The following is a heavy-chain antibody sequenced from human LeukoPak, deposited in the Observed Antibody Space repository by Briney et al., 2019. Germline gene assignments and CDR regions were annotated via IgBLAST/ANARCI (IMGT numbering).Heavy chain of an antibody. Sequence: PLASVKVSCKASGYTFTSYAMHWVRQAPGQRLEWMGWINAGNGNTKYSQKFQGRVTITRDTSASTAYMELSSLRSEDTAVYYCARSPRYCSSTSCYNAFDIWGQGTMVTVSS. V-gene: IGHV1-3*01. CDR1: GYTFTSYA. CDR2: INAGNGNT. D-gene: IGHD2-2*02. J-gene: IGHJ3*02. CDR3: ARSPRYCSSTSCYNAFDI.